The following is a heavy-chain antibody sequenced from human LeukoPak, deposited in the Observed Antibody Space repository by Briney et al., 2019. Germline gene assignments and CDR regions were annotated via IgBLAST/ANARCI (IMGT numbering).Heavy chain of an antibody. CDR3: ARSIQHFDY. CDR1: GDSVSSNSAT. D-gene: IGHD2-21*01. Sequence: SQTLSLTCGISGDSVSSNSATWDWIRQSPSRGLERLGRTWYRSNWYNDSALSVRSRMTINPDTSKNQFSLHLHSVTPEDTAVYYCARSIQHFDYWGQGILVTVSS. CDR2: TWYRSNWYN. V-gene: IGHV6-1*01. J-gene: IGHJ4*02.